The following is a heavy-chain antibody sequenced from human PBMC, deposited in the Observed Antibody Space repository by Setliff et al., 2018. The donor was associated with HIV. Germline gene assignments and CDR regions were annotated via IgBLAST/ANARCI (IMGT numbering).Heavy chain of an antibody. Sequence: RASVKVSCKASGGTLNNYVIAWVRQAPGQGLEWMGRIIPMFDTTNYEQKFRGRVTFSADESTNAAHMDVTNLRPEDTAVYYCARGPIDDSRYFDYWGQGTLVTVSS. V-gene: IGHV1-69*13. CDR1: GGTLNNYV. CDR3: ARGPIDDSRYFDY. CDR2: IIPMFDTT. D-gene: IGHD2-15*01. J-gene: IGHJ4*02.